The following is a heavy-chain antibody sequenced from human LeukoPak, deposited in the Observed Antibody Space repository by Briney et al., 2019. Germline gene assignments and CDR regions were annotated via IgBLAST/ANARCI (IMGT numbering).Heavy chain of an antibody. J-gene: IGHJ4*02. CDR2: IYYRGSP. D-gene: IGHD2-21*02. CDR1: DGSISTYY. V-gene: IGHV4-59*01. CDR3: ARGESDSHLVY. Sequence: SETLSLTCTVSDGSISTYYWSWIRQPPGKGLEWIGYIYYRGSPNYNPSLKSRVTISVDTSKNQFSLKLSSVTAADTAVYYCARGESDSHLVYWGQGTLVTVSS.